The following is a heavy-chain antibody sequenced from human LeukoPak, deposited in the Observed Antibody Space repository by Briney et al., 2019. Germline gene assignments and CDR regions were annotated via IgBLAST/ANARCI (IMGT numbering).Heavy chain of an antibody. CDR1: GGTFSSYA. CDR3: ARNILAPRGLFDP. CDR2: IIPIFGTA. D-gene: IGHD3-3*01. Sequence: ASVKASCKASGGTFSSYAISWVRQAPGQGLEWMGGIIPIFGTANYAQKFQGRVTITTDESTSTAYMELSSLRSEDTAVYYCARNILAPRGLFDPWGQGTLVTVSS. V-gene: IGHV1-69*05. J-gene: IGHJ5*02.